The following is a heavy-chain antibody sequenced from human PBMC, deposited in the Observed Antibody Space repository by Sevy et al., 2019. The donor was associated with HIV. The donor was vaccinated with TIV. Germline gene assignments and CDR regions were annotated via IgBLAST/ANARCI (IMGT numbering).Heavy chain of an antibody. CDR3: AKEGGIFYYDSSGYPIYFDY. Sequence: GGSLRLSCAASGFTFSSYAMSRVRQAPGKGLEWVSAISGSGGSTYYADSVKGRFTISRDNSKNTLYLQMNSLRAEDTAVYYCAKEGGIFYYDSSGYPIYFDYWGQGTLVTVSS. V-gene: IGHV3-23*01. J-gene: IGHJ4*02. D-gene: IGHD3-22*01. CDR1: GFTFSSYA. CDR2: ISGSGGST.